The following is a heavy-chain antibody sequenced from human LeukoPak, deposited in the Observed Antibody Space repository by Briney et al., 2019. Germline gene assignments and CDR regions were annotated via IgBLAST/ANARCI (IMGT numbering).Heavy chain of an antibody. CDR2: INPNSGGT. D-gene: IGHD6-13*01. CDR3: ARGTGYSSSWYAQTGPPNDY. CDR1: GYTFTVYY. V-gene: IGHV1-2*02. J-gene: IGHJ4*02. Sequence: ASVKVSCKASGYTFTVYYMHWVRQAPGQGLEWMGWINPNSGGTNYAQKLQGRVTMTTDTSTSTAYMELRSLRSDDTAVYYCARGTGYSSSWYAQTGPPNDYWGQGTLVTVSS.